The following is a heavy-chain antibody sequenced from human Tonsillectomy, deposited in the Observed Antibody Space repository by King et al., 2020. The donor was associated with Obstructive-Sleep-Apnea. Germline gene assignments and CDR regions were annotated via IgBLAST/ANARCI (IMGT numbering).Heavy chain of an antibody. CDR3: ASDGIGYSGTYGMDV. Sequence: QLVQSGAEVKKPGASVKVSCESSGYTFSNYGIHWVRQGPGQRLEWMGWSNTDNVDTHHSEKFQGRVTITRDTSATTDYMELSSLGSEDTAVFYCASDGIGYSGTYGMDVWGQGTTVTVSS. V-gene: IGHV1-3*04. CDR2: SNTDNVDT. D-gene: IGHD5-12*01. J-gene: IGHJ6*02. CDR1: GYTFSNYG.